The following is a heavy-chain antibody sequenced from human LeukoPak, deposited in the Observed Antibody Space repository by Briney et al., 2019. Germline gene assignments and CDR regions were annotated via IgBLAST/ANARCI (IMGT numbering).Heavy chain of an antibody. V-gene: IGHV3-33*06. D-gene: IGHD1-26*01. Sequence: GSLRLSCAASGFTFSSYGMHWVRQAPRKGLEWVAVIWYDGSNKYYADSVKGRFTISRDNSKNTLYLQMNSLRAEDTAVYYCAKLMGPTESWGQGALVTVSS. J-gene: IGHJ5*02. CDR1: GFTFSSYG. CDR3: AKLMGPTES. CDR2: IWYDGSNK.